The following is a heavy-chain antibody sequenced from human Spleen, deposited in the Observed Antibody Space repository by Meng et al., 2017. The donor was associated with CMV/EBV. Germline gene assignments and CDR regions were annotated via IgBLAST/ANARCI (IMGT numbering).Heavy chain of an antibody. D-gene: IGHD3-22*01. Sequence: GSLRLSCAVYGGSFSGYYWSWIRQPPGKGLEWIGEINHSGSTNYNPSLKSRVTISVDTSKNQFSLKLSSVTAADTAVYCCARRKYDSGDYYHHAFDIWGQGTLVTVSS. CDR2: INHSGST. J-gene: IGHJ3*02. CDR3: ARRKYDSGDYYHHAFDI. V-gene: IGHV4-34*01. CDR1: GGSFSGYY.